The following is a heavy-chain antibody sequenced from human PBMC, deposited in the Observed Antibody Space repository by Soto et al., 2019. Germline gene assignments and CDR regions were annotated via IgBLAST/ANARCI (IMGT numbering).Heavy chain of an antibody. D-gene: IGHD1-7*01. CDR1: GFTFSSYG. Sequence: GGSLRLSCAASGFTFSSYGMHWVRQAPGKGLEWVAVIWYDGSNKYYADSVKGRFTISRDNSKNTLYLQMNSLRAEDTAVYYCARDKRTGTNYYYYYYMDVWGKGTTVTVSS. CDR3: ARDKRTGTNYYYYYYMDV. CDR2: IWYDGSNK. J-gene: IGHJ6*03. V-gene: IGHV3-33*01.